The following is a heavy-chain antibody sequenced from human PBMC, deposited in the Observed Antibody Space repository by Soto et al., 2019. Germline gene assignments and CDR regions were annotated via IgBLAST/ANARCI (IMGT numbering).Heavy chain of an antibody. CDR3: AHHLIAWGDAFDI. V-gene: IGHV2-5*02. D-gene: IGHD7-27*01. Sequence: QITLKESGPPLVKPTQTLTLTCTFSGFSLSTNGVGVSWIRQPPGKALEWLALSYWDDDKRYSTSLSSRLTTPKDTSKNQVVLTLTNMAPVDTATYYCAHHLIAWGDAFDIWGQGTMVTVSS. CDR1: GFSLSTNGVG. CDR2: SYWDDDK. J-gene: IGHJ3*02.